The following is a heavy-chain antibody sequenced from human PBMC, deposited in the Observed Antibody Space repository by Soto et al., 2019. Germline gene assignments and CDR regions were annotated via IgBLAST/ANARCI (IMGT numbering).Heavy chain of an antibody. J-gene: IGHJ6*02. CDR1: GYTFTSCA. CDR3: ARDLGIATRPGYGYYYGMDV. V-gene: IGHV1-3*01. CDR2: INAGNGNT. D-gene: IGHD6-13*01. Sequence: GASVKVSCKASGYTFTSCAMHWVRQAPGQRLEWMGWINAGNGNTKYSQKFQGRVTITRDTSASTAYMELSSLRSEDTAVYYCARDLGIATRPGYGYYYGMDVWGQGTTVTVSS.